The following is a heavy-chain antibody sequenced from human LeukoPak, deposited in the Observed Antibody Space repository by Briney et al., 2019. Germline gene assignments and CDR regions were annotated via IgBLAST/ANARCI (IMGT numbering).Heavy chain of an antibody. D-gene: IGHD5-24*01. J-gene: IGHJ5*02. CDR3: ARSFVEMATITLDP. V-gene: IGHV3-48*03. Sequence: GGPLRFSCAASGFTFSSYEMNWVRQAPGKGLEWVSYISSSGSTIYYADSVKGRFTISRDNAKNSLYLQMNSLRAEDTAVYYCARSFVEMATITLDPWGQGTLVTVSS. CDR2: ISSSGSTI. CDR1: GFTFSSYE.